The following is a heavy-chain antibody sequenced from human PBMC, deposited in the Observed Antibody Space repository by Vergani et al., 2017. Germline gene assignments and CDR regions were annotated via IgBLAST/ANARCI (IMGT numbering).Heavy chain of an antibody. Sequence: EVQLLESGGGLVQPGGPLRLSCAAPGFTFSTFAMTWVRQAPGKGLDGVSTISSDGGSTSYADPVKGRFTISRKNSKNTLSLQMNSLAAEDTAIYYCAGPQGTSAYYYGGFDYWGQGILVTVSS. J-gene: IGHJ4*02. CDR2: ISSDGGST. CDR1: GFTFSTFA. V-gene: IGHV3-23*01. CDR3: AGPQGTSAYYYGGFDY. D-gene: IGHD3-22*01.